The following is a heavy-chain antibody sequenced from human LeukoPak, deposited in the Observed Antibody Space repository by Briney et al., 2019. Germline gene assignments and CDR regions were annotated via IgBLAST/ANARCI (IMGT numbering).Heavy chain of an antibody. Sequence: PGGSLRLSCTASGFTFSTYGMSWVRQAPGKGLEWVSAVGSDGINTAYADSVKGRFTISRDNSKSTLYLQLSSLRAEDTAMYYCAKGLAAGSQYFDYRGQGTLVTVSS. CDR3: AKGLAAGSQYFDY. J-gene: IGHJ4*02. CDR1: GFTFSTYG. D-gene: IGHD6-25*01. CDR2: VGSDGINT. V-gene: IGHV3-23*01.